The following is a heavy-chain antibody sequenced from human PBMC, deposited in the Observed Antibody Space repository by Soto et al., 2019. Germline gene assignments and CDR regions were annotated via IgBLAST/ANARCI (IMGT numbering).Heavy chain of an antibody. V-gene: IGHV3-33*01. Sequence: GGSLRLSCAASGFTFSSYGMHWVRQAPGKGLEWVAVIWYDGSNKYYADSVKGRFTISRDNSKNTLYLQMNSLRAEDTAVYYCAREISDDSSGYYYYHYYGMDVWGQGTTVTVSS. CDR2: IWYDGSNK. D-gene: IGHD3-22*01. CDR3: AREISDDSSGYYYYHYYGMDV. J-gene: IGHJ6*02. CDR1: GFTFSSYG.